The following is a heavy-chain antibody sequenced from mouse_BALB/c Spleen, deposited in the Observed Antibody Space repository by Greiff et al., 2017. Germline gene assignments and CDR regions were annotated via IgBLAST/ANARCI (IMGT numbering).Heavy chain of an antibody. Sequence: EVKLVESGGGLVQPGGSRKLSCAASGFTFSSFGMHWVRQAPEKGLEWVAYISSGSSTIYYADTVKGRFTISRDNPKNTLFLQMTSLRSEETAMLYCARRHPGTSYDGYYLYAMDYWGQGTSVTVSS. D-gene: IGHD2-3*01. CDR2: ISSGSSTI. J-gene: IGHJ4*01. CDR3: ARRHPGTSYDGYYLYAMDY. V-gene: IGHV5-17*02. CDR1: GFTFSSFG.